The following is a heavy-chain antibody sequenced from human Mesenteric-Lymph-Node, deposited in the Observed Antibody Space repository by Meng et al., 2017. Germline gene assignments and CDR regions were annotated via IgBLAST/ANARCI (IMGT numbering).Heavy chain of an antibody. Sequence: GESLKISCAVSGFSFSDYYMSWVRQAPGKGLEWVAVISYDGSNKYYADSVKGRFTISRDNAKNSLFLQMNSLRVEDTAVYYCTTWGSVGPFDYWGQGTLVT. V-gene: IGHV3-30*03. D-gene: IGHD7-27*01. CDR1: GFSFSDYY. CDR2: ISYDGSNK. CDR3: TTWGSVGPFDY. J-gene: IGHJ4*02.